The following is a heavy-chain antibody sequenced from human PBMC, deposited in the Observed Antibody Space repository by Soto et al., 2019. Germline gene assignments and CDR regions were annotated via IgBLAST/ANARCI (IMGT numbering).Heavy chain of an antibody. J-gene: IGHJ6*02. V-gene: IGHV1-69*13. Sequence: GASVKVSCKASGGTFSSYAISWVLQAPGQGLEWMGGIIPIFGTANYAQKFQGRVTITADESTSTAYMELSSLRSEDTAVYYCARVDYDFWSGYYDYYYGMDVWGQGTTVTVSS. CDR3: ARVDYDFWSGYYDYYYGMDV. CDR1: GGTFSSYA. CDR2: IIPIFGTA. D-gene: IGHD3-3*01.